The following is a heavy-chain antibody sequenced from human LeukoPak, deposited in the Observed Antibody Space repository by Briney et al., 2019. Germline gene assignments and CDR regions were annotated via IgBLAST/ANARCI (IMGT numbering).Heavy chain of an antibody. Sequence: GGSLRLSCAASGFTFSNYWMTWVRQAPGKGLEWVANIKEDGSEKYYVDSVKGRFTISRDNAKNSLYLQMNSLRAEGTAVYYCVREFSGEYDYWGQGTLVTVSS. CDR1: GFTFSNYW. D-gene: IGHD3-10*01. CDR3: VREFSGEYDY. CDR2: IKEDGSEK. V-gene: IGHV3-7*01. J-gene: IGHJ4*02.